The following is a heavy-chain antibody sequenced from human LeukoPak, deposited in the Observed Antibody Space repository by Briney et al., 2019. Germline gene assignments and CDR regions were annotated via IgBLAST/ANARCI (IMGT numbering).Heavy chain of an antibody. D-gene: IGHD3-3*01. Sequence: PGGSLRLSCAASGFTFDDYAMHWVRQAPGKGLEWVSGISWNSGSIGYADSVKGRFTISRDNAKNSLYLQMNSLRAEDTAVYYCAREGKIWSATGDYWGQGTLVTVSS. CDR1: GFTFDDYA. CDR3: AREGKIWSATGDY. CDR2: ISWNSGSI. J-gene: IGHJ4*02. V-gene: IGHV3-9*01.